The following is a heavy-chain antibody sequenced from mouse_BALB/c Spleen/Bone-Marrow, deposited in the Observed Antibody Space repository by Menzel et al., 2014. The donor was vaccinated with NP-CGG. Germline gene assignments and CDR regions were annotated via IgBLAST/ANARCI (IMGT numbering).Heavy chain of an antibody. D-gene: IGHD1-2*01. CDR3: ARRYDYGYGPFAY. Sequence: EVQLVESGGGLVQPGGSLKLSCAASGFTFSNYTMSWIRQTPEKRLEWVAYISNGGGTTYYPDTVKGRFTISRDNAKNTLYLQMSSLKSEDTAMYYCARRYDYGYGPFAYWGQGTLLTVSA. J-gene: IGHJ3*01. CDR2: ISNGGGTT. V-gene: IGHV5-12-2*01. CDR1: GFTFSNYT.